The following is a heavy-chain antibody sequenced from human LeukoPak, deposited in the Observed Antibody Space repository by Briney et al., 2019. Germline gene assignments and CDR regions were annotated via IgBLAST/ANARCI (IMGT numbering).Heavy chain of an antibody. J-gene: IGHJ4*02. CDR2: INHSGST. Sequence: SETLSLTYAVYGGSFSGYYWSWIRQPPGKGLEWIGEINHSGSTNYNPSLKSRVTISVDTSKNQFSLKLSSVTAADTAVYYCARGAFMVRGVIITLFDYWGQGTLVTVSS. V-gene: IGHV4-34*01. CDR1: GGSFSGYY. CDR3: ARGAFMVRGVIITLFDY. D-gene: IGHD3-10*01.